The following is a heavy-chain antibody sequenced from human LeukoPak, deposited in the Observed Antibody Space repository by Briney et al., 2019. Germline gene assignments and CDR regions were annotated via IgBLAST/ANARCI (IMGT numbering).Heavy chain of an antibody. V-gene: IGHV3-21*01. CDR2: ISSSSSYI. CDR3: ARNPRRGRWFGELTD. D-gene: IGHD3-10*01. Sequence: GGSLRLSCAASGFTFSSYSMNWVRQAPGKGLEWVSSISSSSSYIYYADSVKGRFTISRDNSKNTLYLQMNSLRAEDTAVYYCARNPRRGRWFGELTDWGQGTLVTVSS. CDR1: GFTFSSYS. J-gene: IGHJ4*02.